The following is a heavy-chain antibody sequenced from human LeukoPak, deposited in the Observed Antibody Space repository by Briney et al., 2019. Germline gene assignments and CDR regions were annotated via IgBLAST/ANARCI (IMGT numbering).Heavy chain of an antibody. CDR2: ISSNGGST. CDR1: GFTFSSYA. Sequence: PGGSLRLSCAASGFTFSSYAMHWVRQAPGKGLEYVSAISSNGGSTYYANSVKGRFSISRDNSKNTLYLQMGSLGAEDMAVYYCARVGAHDASHIWGQGTMVTVSS. V-gene: IGHV3-64*01. D-gene: IGHD4/OR15-4a*01. J-gene: IGHJ3*02. CDR3: ARVGAHDASHI.